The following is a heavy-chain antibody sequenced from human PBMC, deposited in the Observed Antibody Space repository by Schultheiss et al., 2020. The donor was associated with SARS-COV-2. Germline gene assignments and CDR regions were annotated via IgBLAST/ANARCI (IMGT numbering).Heavy chain of an antibody. CDR3: ASVTRGGSYGYPY. Sequence: SLKISCAASGFSFNNYGMHWVRQAPGKGLEWVALIWYDGSNKYYADSVKGRFTISRDNSKNTLYLQMNSLRAEDTAVYYCASVTRGGSYGYPYWGQGTLVTVSS. V-gene: IGHV3-33*01. J-gene: IGHJ4*02. CDR1: GFSFNNYG. CDR2: IWYDGSNK. D-gene: IGHD5-18*01.